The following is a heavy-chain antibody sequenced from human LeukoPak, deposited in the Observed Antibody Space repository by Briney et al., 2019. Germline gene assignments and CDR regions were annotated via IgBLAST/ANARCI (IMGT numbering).Heavy chain of an antibody. Sequence: PSETLSLTCTVSGASISSGGYYWSWIRQHPGKGLEWIGYIYYSGSTYYNPSLKSRVTISVDTPKNQFSLKLSSVTAADTAVYYCATNAYCGGDCLGWGQGALVTVSS. J-gene: IGHJ4*02. CDR1: GASISSGGYY. D-gene: IGHD2-21*02. CDR2: IYYSGST. CDR3: ATNAYCGGDCLG. V-gene: IGHV4-31*03.